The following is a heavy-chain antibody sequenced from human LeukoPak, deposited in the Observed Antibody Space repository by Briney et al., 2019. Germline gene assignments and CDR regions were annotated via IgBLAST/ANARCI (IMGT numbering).Heavy chain of an antibody. CDR3: ARARYETRIWPKSRYDYYHYMDV. CDR2: INAGNGNT. CDR1: GGTFSSYA. Sequence: GASVKVSCKASGGTFSSYAISWVRQAPGQRLEWMGWINAGNGNTKYSQEFQDRVTITRDTSASTVYMELSSLRSGDMAVYYCARARYETRIWPKSRYDYYHYMDVWGKGTTVTVSS. J-gene: IGHJ6*03. V-gene: IGHV1-3*03. D-gene: IGHD2-15*01.